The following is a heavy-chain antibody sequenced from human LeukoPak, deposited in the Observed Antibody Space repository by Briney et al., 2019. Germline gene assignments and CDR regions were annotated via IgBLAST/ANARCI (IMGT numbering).Heavy chain of an antibody. V-gene: IGHV4-39*01. CDR1: GGSISRSFYY. Sequence: PSETLSLTCTVSGGSISRSFYYWAWIRQSPGKGLEWIGSIYFSGSTDYNPSLTSRVDMTVDTSKNRFSLKLSSVTAADTAVYYCATYGGIYTWFDYWGQGTLVTVSS. D-gene: IGHD2-2*02. CDR2: IYFSGST. J-gene: IGHJ4*02. CDR3: ATYGGIYTWFDY.